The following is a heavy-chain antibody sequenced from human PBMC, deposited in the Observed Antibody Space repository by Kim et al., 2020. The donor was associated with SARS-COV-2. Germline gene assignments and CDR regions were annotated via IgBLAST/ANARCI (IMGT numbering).Heavy chain of an antibody. CDR3: ATDGAVAGTPNNYYYYYGMAV. J-gene: IGHJ6*04. CDR1: GYTLTELS. CDR2: FDPEDGET. V-gene: IGHV1-24*01. D-gene: IGHD6-19*01. Sequence: ASVKVSCKVSGYTLTELSMHWVRQAPGKGLEWMGGFDPEDGETIYAQKFQGRVTMTEDTSTDTAYMELGSLRSEDTAVYYCATDGAVAGTPNNYYYYYGMAVWGEGTTVTVSS.